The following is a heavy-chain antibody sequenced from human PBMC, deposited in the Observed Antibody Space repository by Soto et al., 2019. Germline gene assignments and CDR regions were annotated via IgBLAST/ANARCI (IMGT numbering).Heavy chain of an antibody. Sequence: ASVKVSCKASGYTFTSYAMHWVRQAPGQRLEWMGWINAGNGNTKYSQKFQGRVTITRDTSASTAYMELSSLRSEDTAVYYCARGTPWYYDSSGYPFYWGQGTLVTVS. CDR3: ARGTPWYYDSSGYPFY. CDR1: GYTFTSYA. CDR2: INAGNGNT. J-gene: IGHJ4*02. V-gene: IGHV1-3*01. D-gene: IGHD3-22*01.